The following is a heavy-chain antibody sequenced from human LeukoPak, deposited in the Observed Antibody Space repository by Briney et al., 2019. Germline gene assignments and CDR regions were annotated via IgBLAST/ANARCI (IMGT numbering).Heavy chain of an antibody. V-gene: IGHV4-30-4*01. Sequence: SQTLSLTCTVSGGSISSGDYYWSWIRQPPGKGLEWIGYIYYSGSTYYNPSLKSRVTISVDTSKNQFSLKLSSVTAADTAVYYCARGSDCSSTSCLTDAFDTWGQGTMVTVSS. CDR1: GGSISSGDYY. D-gene: IGHD2-2*01. J-gene: IGHJ3*02. CDR3: ARGSDCSSTSCLTDAFDT. CDR2: IYYSGST.